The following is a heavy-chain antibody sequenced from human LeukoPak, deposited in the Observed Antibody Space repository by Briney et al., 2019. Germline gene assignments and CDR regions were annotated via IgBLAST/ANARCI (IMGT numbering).Heavy chain of an antibody. CDR2: ISGSGGST. J-gene: IGHJ4*02. D-gene: IGHD3-10*01. CDR1: GFTFSSYA. V-gene: IGHV3-23*01. Sequence: GGSLRLSCAASGFTFSSYAMSWVRQAPGKGLEWVSAISGSGGSTYHADSVKGRFTISRDNSKNTLYLQMNSLRAEDTAVYYCAKDRSYYYDSGSYGLDYWGQGTLVTVSS. CDR3: AKDRSYYYDSGSYGLDY.